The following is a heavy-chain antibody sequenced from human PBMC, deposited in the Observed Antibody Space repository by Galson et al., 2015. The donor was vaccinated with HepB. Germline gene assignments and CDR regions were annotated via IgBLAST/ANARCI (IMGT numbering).Heavy chain of an antibody. CDR2: ISYDGSNK. CDR1: GFTFSSYG. J-gene: IGHJ4*02. D-gene: IGHD6-13*01. CDR3: AKDLVAAAGLYYFDY. Sequence: SLRLSCAASGFTFSSYGMHWVRQAPGKGLEWVAVISYDGSNKYYADSVKGRFTISRDNSKNTLYLQMNSLRAEDTAVYYCAKDLVAAAGLYYFDYWGQGTLATASS. V-gene: IGHV3-30*18.